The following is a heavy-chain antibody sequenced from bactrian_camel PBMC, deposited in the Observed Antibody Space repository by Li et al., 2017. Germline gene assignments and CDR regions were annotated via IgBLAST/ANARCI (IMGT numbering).Heavy chain of an antibody. CDR1: GGTFSSML. Sequence: HVQLVESGGGSVQAGGSLRISCVVSGGTFSSMLLGWFRQAPEKDREGVAAIYTGGGNTYYADSVKGRFTISQDNAKNTVYLQMNSLNSGDTAMYYWAAGTLCTATRSRGKPHSADFGFWGQGTQVTVS. CDR2: IYTGGGNT. CDR3: AAGTLCTATRSRGKPHSADFGF. J-gene: IGHJ6*01. V-gene: IGHV3S54*01.